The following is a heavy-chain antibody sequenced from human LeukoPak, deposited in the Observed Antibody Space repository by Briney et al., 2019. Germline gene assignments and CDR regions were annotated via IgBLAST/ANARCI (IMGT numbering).Heavy chain of an antibody. J-gene: IGHJ3*02. CDR2: IIPIFGTA. V-gene: IGHV1-69*13. Sequence: WASVKVSCKASGGTFSSYAISWVRQAPGQGLEWMGGIIPIFGTANYAQKFQGRVTITADESTSTAYMELSSLRSEDTAVYYCAGPGPGGIAAFDAFDIWGQGTMVTVSS. CDR3: AGPGPGGIAAFDAFDI. D-gene: IGHD6-13*01. CDR1: GGTFSSYA.